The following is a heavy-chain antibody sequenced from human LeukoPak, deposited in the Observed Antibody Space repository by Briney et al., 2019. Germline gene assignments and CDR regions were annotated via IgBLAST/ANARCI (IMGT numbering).Heavy chain of an antibody. Sequence: ASVKVSCKTSGYTFTSYYIHWVRQAPGQGLEWMGIINPSSGATNYAQKFQDRVTMTRDTSTSTVYMELSSQTSEDTAVYCCARATNFYYYYGMDVWGQGTTVTVSS. V-gene: IGHV1-46*01. J-gene: IGHJ6*02. CDR2: INPSSGAT. CDR1: GYTFTSYY. CDR3: ARATNFYYYYGMDV. D-gene: IGHD1-26*01.